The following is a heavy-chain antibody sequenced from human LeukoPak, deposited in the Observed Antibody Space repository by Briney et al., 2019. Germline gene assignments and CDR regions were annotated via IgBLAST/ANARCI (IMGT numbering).Heavy chain of an antibody. D-gene: IGHD6-13*01. CDR1: GGTFSSYA. Sequence: GAPVKVSCKASGGTFSSYAISWVRQAPGQGLEWMGRIIPILGIANYAQKFQGRVTITADKSTGTAYMELSSLRSEDTAVYYCAVGIAAAGTWTRAYYYGMDVWGQGTTVTVSS. V-gene: IGHV1-69*04. J-gene: IGHJ6*02. CDR3: AVGIAAAGTWTRAYYYGMDV. CDR2: IIPILGIA.